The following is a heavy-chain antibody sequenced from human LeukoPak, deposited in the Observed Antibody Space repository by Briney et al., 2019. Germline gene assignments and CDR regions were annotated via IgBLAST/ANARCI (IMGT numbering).Heavy chain of an antibody. D-gene: IGHD6-19*01. CDR2: ISGSGGST. Sequence: PGGSLRLSCAASGFTFSSYAMSWVRQAPGKGLEWVSAISGSGGSTYYADSVKGRFTISRDNSKNTLSLQMNSLRAEDTAVYYCAKDLAGHSSGWYRPQYYFDYWGQGTLVTVSS. CDR1: GFTFSSYA. V-gene: IGHV3-23*01. J-gene: IGHJ4*02. CDR3: AKDLAGHSSGWYRPQYYFDY.